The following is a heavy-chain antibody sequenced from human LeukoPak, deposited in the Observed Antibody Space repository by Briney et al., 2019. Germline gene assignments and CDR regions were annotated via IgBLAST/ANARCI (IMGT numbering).Heavy chain of an antibody. CDR2: INPNSGVT. V-gene: IGHV1-2*02. J-gene: IGHJ5*02. CDR3: ARDPYYGILTGYYKRSWFDP. Sequence: GASVKVSCKASGYTFTGYYMHWVRQAPGQGREWMGWINPNSGVTNSAQKFQGRGTMTRDTSISTAYMELSRLRSDDAAVYYCARDPYYGILTGYYKRSWFDPWGQGTLVTVSS. CDR1: GYTFTGYY. D-gene: IGHD3-9*01.